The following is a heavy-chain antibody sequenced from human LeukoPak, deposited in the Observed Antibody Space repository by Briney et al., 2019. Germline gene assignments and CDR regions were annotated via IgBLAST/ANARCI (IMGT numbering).Heavy chain of an antibody. CDR1: GFTFSSYA. V-gene: IGHV3-30-3*01. CDR3: ARGYDILTGYYFDY. D-gene: IGHD3-9*01. J-gene: IGHJ4*02. CDR2: ISYDGSNK. Sequence: PGGSLRLSCAASGFTFSSYAMHWVRQAPGKGLEWVAVISYDGSNKYYADSVKGRFTISRDNSKNTLYLQMNSLRAEDTAVYYCARGYDILTGYYFDYWGQETLVTVSS.